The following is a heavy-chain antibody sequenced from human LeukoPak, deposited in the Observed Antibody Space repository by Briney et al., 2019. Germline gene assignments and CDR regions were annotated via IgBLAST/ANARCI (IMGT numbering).Heavy chain of an antibody. CDR1: GFTFSSYG. Sequence: QAGGSLRLSCAASGFTFSSYGMHWVRQAPGKGLEWVAVISYDGSNKYYADSVKGRFTISRDIAKNTLYLQMNSLRAEDTGVYYCAKDHYWSIDYWGRGTLVTVSS. CDR3: AKDHYWSIDY. J-gene: IGHJ4*02. V-gene: IGHV3-30*18. D-gene: IGHD3-3*01. CDR2: ISYDGSNK.